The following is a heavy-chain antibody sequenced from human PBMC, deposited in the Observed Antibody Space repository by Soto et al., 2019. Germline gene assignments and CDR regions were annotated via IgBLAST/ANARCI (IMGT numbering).Heavy chain of an antibody. J-gene: IGHJ5*02. CDR1: GFTFSGYA. CDR2: ISGSGGST. Sequence: PGGSLRLSCAASGFTFSGYAMSCVRQAPGKGLEWVSAISGSGGSTYYADSVKGRFTISRDNSKNTLYLQMNSLRAEDTAVYYCAKDPGMIVVVNWFDPWGQGTLVTVSS. V-gene: IGHV3-23*01. CDR3: AKDPGMIVVVNWFDP. D-gene: IGHD3-22*01.